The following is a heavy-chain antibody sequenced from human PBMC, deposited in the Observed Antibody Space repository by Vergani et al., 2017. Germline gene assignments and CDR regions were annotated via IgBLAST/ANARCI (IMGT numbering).Heavy chain of an antibody. V-gene: IGHV3-13*05. CDR1: GFTFSSYD. CDR2: IGTAGDP. CDR3: ARDSGANGGYYYYYGMDV. Sequence: EVQLVESGGGLVQPGGSLRLSCAASGFTFSSYDMHWVRQATGKGLEWVSAIGTAGDPYYPGSVKGRFTISRENAKNSLYLQMNSLRAGDTAVYYCARDSGANGGYYYYYGMDVWGQGTTVTVSS. J-gene: IGHJ6*02. D-gene: IGHD4-23*01.